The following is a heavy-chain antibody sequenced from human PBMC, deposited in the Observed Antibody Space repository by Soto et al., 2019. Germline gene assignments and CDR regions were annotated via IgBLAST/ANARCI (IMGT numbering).Heavy chain of an antibody. J-gene: IGHJ4*02. V-gene: IGHV1-69*06. Sequence: QVHLVQSGTEVKKPGSSVKVSCKASGDTFNNYAISWVRQAPGQGLQWMGGIIPIYDSPSYAQGSHNRVTTTADRSTSKAPLELNGLTSEDTAVYYCAASTFLSGVSGYFHLDFWGQGTLVTVSS. D-gene: IGHD3-3*01. CDR2: IIPIYDSP. CDR3: AASTFLSGVSGYFHLDF. CDR1: GDTFNNYA.